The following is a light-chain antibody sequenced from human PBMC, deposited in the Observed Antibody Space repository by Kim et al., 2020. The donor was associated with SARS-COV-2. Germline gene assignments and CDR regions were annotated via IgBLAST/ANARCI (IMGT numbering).Light chain of an antibody. V-gene: IGKV3-11*01. CDR1: QCVGNS. CDR2: ETS. CDR3: QQRYNWPLT. Sequence: FSHGDSAPLTCRASQCVGNSLAGFQQNPGQAPRLLICETSNRATGIPARFSGSGSGTAFTLTISSLEPEDFAVYYCQQRYNWPLTFGGGTKVDIK. J-gene: IGKJ4*01.